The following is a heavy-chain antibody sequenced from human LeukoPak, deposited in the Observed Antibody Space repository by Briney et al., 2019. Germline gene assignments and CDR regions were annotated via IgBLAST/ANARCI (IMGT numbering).Heavy chain of an antibody. CDR2: IYSGGST. J-gene: IGHJ3*02. CDR3: ARPRLEYCSGGSCFDAFDI. Sequence: GRSLRLSCAASGFTFNSYAMHWVRKAPGKGLEWVSVIYSGGSTYYADSVKGRFTISRDNSKNTLFLQMNSLTAEDTAIYSCARPRLEYCSGGSCFDAFDIWGQGTMVTVSS. CDR1: GFTFNSYA. V-gene: IGHV3-53*01. D-gene: IGHD2-15*01.